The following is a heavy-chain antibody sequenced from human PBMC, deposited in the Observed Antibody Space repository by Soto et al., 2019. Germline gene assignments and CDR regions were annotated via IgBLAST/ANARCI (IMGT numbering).Heavy chain of an antibody. Sequence: GGSLRLSCAASGFTFSGSAMHWVRQAYGKGLEWVGRIRSKANSYATAYAASVKGRFTISRDESKNTAYLQMNSLKTEDTDVYYCTSTYYDILTGSATPRWGQGTLVTVSS. V-gene: IGHV3-73*01. CDR1: GFTFSGSA. CDR2: IRSKANSYAT. J-gene: IGHJ4*02. D-gene: IGHD3-9*01. CDR3: TSTYYDILTGSATPR.